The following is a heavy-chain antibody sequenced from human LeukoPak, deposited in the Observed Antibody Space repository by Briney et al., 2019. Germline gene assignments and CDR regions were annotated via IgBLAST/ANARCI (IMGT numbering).Heavy chain of an antibody. J-gene: IGHJ3*02. CDR2: IRYDGSNK. V-gene: IGHV3-30*02. CDR1: GFTFSSYG. D-gene: IGHD3-9*01. Sequence: PGGSLRLSCAASGFTFSSYGMHWVRQAPGKGLEWVAFIRYDGSNKYYADSVKGRFTISRDNSKNTLYLQMNSLRAEDTAVYYCAKDLALLTGYLRYAFDIWGQGTMVTVSS. CDR3: AKDLALLTGYLRYAFDI.